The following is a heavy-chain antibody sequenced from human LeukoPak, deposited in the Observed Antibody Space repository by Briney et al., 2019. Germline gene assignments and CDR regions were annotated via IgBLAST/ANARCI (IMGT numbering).Heavy chain of an antibody. CDR2: TSSGDDDT. Sequence: GGSLRLSCSASGFPLCCYALGWVPQVPGQGLEGVSATSSGDDDTSHADSVRGRFTIDSDNFSNTLYLQMNRLRVEDAALYYCARAPVTSCRGAFCYPFDLWGQGVLVTVSS. J-gene: IGHJ4*02. D-gene: IGHD2-21*01. V-gene: IGHV3-23*01. CDR3: ARAPVTSCRGAFCYPFDL. CDR1: GFPLCCYA.